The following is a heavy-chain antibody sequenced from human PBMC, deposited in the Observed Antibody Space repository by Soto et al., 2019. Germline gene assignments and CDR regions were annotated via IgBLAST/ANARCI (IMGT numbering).Heavy chain of an antibody. D-gene: IGHD3-3*01. Sequence: PSETLSLTCIVSGGSISSYYWSWIRQPPGKGLEWIGYIYYSGSTNYNPSLKSRVTISVDTSKNQFSLKLSSVTAADTAVYYCARGGNYDFWGGYGYYYYGMDVWGQGTTVTVSS. CDR2: IYYSGST. J-gene: IGHJ6*02. V-gene: IGHV4-59*01. CDR3: ARGGNYDFWGGYGYYYYGMDV. CDR1: GGSISSYY.